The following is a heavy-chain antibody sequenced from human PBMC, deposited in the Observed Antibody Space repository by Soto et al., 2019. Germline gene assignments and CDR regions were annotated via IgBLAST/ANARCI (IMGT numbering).Heavy chain of an antibody. D-gene: IGHD4-4*01. V-gene: IGHV4-31*03. J-gene: IGHJ6*02. Sequence: SETLSLTCTVSGGSISSGGYYWSWIRQHPGKGLEWIGYIYYSGSTYYNPSLKSRVTISVDTSKNQFSLKLSSVTAADTAVYYCARDTDYSNYGMDVWGQGTTVTVSS. CDR2: IYYSGST. CDR3: ARDTDYSNYGMDV. CDR1: GGSISSGGYY.